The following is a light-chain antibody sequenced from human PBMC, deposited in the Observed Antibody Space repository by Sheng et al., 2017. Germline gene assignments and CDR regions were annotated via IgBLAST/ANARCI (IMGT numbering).Light chain of an antibody. V-gene: IGKV1-12*01. Sequence: DIQMTQSPSSVSASVGDRVTISCRASQGISSWLAWYQKKPGRAPRLLIYAASSLQSGVPSRFSGSGSGTDFTLTISSLQPEDFATYYCQQASSFPHTFGQGTRLEIK. J-gene: IGKJ2*01. CDR1: QGISSW. CDR3: QQASSFPHT. CDR2: AAS.